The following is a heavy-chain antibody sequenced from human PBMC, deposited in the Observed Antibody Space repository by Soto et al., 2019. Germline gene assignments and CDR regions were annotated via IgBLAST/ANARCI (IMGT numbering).Heavy chain of an antibody. CDR2: ISSSSSTI. CDR1: GFTFSSYS. CDR3: ARDWDLGYYDFWSGYYGATTYYYYYGMDV. Sequence: GGSLRLSCAASGFTFSSYSMNWVRQAPGKGLEWVSYISSSSSTIYYADSVKGRFTISRDNAKNSLYLQMNSLRDEDTAVYYCARDWDLGYYDFWSGYYGATTYYYYYGMDVWGQGTTVTVSS. D-gene: IGHD3-3*01. J-gene: IGHJ6*02. V-gene: IGHV3-48*02.